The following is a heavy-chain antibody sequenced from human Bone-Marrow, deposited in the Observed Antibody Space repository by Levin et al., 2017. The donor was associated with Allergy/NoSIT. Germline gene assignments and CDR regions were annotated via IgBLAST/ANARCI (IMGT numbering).Heavy chain of an antibody. J-gene: IGHJ4*02. CDR2: LYSGGTT. V-gene: IGHV3-53*01. CDR3: AREAAAGSSSPFYFDC. CDR1: GFTVSSHY. Sequence: PGGSLRLSCAASGFTVSSHYMSWVRQAPGKGLEWVSVLYSGGTTYYADSVKGRFTVSRDNSKNTLYLQMNSLRADDTAMYYCAREAAAGSSSPFYFDCWGQGALVTVS. D-gene: IGHD6-13*01.